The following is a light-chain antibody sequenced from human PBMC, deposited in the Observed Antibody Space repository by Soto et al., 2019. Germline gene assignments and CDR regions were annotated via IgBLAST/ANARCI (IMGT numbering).Light chain of an antibody. CDR3: QQYSTYWT. CDR1: QSISRW. J-gene: IGKJ1*01. V-gene: IGKV1-5*01. CDR2: DAS. Sequence: DIQMTQSPSTLSASLGDRVTITCRASQSISRWLAWYQQRPGKAPKLLIYDASSLESGVPSRFSGSGSGTDFTLTISSLQPGDSATYFCQQYSTYWTFGQGTKGEIK.